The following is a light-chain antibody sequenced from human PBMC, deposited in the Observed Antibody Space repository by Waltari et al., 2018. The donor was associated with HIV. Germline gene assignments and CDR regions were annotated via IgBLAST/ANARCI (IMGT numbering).Light chain of an antibody. CDR3: QSYDANSRA. CDR1: SGHIATNS. V-gene: IGLV6-57*01. CDR2: DND. Sequence: FMLTQPHSVSDSPGKTMRVSCARSSGHIATNSVQWYQQRPGARPPIILFDNDQRPAGGPDRFSGSINSSSNSASLIISELQSEDETDYFCQSYDANSRAFGSGTKVTVL. J-gene: IGLJ1*01.